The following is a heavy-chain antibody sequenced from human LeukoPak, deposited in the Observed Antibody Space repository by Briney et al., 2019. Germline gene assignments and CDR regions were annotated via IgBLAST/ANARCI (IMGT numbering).Heavy chain of an antibody. D-gene: IGHD6-13*01. CDR2: ISAYNGNT. J-gene: IGHJ6*02. V-gene: IGHV1-18*01. Sequence: ASVKVSCKASGYTFTSYGISWARQAPGQGLEWMGWISAYNGNTNYAQKLQGRVTMTTDTSTSTAYMELRSLRSDDTAVYYCAREGSIAAAGSALYGMDVWGQGTTVTVSS. CDR3: AREGSIAAAGSALYGMDV. CDR1: GYTFTSYG.